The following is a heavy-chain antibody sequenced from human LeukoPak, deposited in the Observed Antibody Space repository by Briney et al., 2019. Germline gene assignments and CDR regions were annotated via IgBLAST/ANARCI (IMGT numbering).Heavy chain of an antibody. Sequence: PGGSLRLSCAVSGFTVRSHFMAWVRQAPGKGLEWVSVLDTGGATHYADSVKGRFTISRDNSKYTLSLQMNSLRAEDTAVYYCAKVDNWKYGHHDYWGQGTLVTVSS. CDR3: AKVDNWKYGHHDY. CDR1: GFTVRSHF. CDR2: LDTGGAT. D-gene: IGHD1-1*01. J-gene: IGHJ4*02. V-gene: IGHV3-53*01.